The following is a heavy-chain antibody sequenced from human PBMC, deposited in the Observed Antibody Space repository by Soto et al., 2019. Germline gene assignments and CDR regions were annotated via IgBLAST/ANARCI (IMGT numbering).Heavy chain of an antibody. V-gene: IGHV4-4*07. J-gene: IGHJ5*02. CDR1: GHSISADY. D-gene: IGHD3-22*01. CDR2: VDASGNT. Sequence: QVQLQESGPGLVKASETLSLSCTVSGHSISADYWSWIRQPAGKRLEWIGRVDASGNTNYNPSLKRRVTMSVDTSKNQFFLKVRSVTAADTAMYFCARDVGGSVVPNWFDPWGQGALVTVSS. CDR3: ARDVGGSVVPNWFDP.